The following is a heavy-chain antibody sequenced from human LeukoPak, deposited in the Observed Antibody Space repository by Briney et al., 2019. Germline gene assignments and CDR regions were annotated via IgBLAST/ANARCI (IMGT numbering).Heavy chain of an antibody. CDR1: GFTFADYL. J-gene: IGHJ5*02. D-gene: IGHD1-26*01. CDR3: ARDSEASGQLWFDG. CDR2: ISYDGSNK. V-gene: IGHV3-30-3*01. Sequence: GSLRLSCTASGFTFADYLMSWFRQAPGKGLEWVVVISYDGSNKYYADSVKGRFTISRDNSKDTLYLQMNSLRAEDTAVYYCARDSEASGQLWFDGWGQGTLVTVSS.